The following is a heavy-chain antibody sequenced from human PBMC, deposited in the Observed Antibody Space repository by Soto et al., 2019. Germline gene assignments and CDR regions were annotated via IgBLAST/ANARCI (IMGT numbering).Heavy chain of an antibody. V-gene: IGHV3-30-3*01. D-gene: IGHD6-13*01. CDR2: ISYDGSNK. CDR1: GFTFSSYA. Sequence: GGSLRLSCAASGFTFSSYAMHWVRQAPGKGLEWVAVISYDGSNKYYADSVKGRFTISRDNSKNTLYLQMNSLRAEDTAVYYCAGAASAAGMNPWGQGTLVTVSS. CDR3: AGAASAAGMNP. J-gene: IGHJ5*02.